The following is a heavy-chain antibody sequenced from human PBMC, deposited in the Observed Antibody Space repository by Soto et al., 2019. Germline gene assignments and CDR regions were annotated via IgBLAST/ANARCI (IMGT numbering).Heavy chain of an antibody. D-gene: IGHD4-17*01. J-gene: IGHJ4*02. CDR2: VSGDASNT. CDR3: ARDVRASGEMFDY. CDR1: GFTFSSYS. Sequence: GGSLRLSCAASGFTFSSYSMNWVRQAPGKGLDRVATVSGDASNTHYADSVKGRFTISRDNSKSILFLQMKSLRVEDTAIYYCARDVRASGEMFDYWGQGTQVTVSS. V-gene: IGHV3-23*01.